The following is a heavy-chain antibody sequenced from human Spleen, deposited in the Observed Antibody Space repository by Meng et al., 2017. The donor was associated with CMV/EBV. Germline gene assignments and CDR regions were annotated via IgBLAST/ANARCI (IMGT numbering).Heavy chain of an antibody. V-gene: IGHV4-34*01. J-gene: IGHJ6*02. D-gene: IGHD1-26*01. CDR2: INHSGST. CDR3: AKWELRYYGMDV. Sequence: SETLSLTCAVYGGSFSGYYWSWIRQPPGKGLEWIGEINHSGSTNYNPSLKSRVTISVDTSKNQFSLKLSSVTAADTAVYYCAKWELRYYGMDVWGQGTTVTVSS. CDR1: GGSFSGYY.